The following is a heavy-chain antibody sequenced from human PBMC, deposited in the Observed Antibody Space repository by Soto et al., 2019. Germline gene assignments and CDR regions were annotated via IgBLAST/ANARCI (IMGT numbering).Heavy chain of an antibody. V-gene: IGHV3-23*01. CDR3: AKGTTRTSATYALFDY. J-gene: IGHJ4*02. D-gene: IGHD3-10*01. CDR2: IRTSDGST. CDR1: GFTCSSYD. Sequence: EVQLLESGGGLVQPGGSLRLSCAASGFTCSSYDMSWVRQAPGKGLAWVSAIRTSDGSTPYADSVKGRFTISRDNSKNTLYLQMHSLRAECTAVYYCAKGTTRTSATYALFDYWGQGTLVTVSS.